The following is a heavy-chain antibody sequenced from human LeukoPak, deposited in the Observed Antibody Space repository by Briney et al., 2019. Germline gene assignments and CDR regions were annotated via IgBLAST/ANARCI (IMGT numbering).Heavy chain of an antibody. Sequence: PGRSLRLSCAASGFTFSNYGMHWVRQAPGKGLEWVALISHDGSNKYYADSVKGRFTISRDNSKNTLYLQMSSLRAEDTAVYYCARDPVSPFVVVTTHGFDAWGQGTLVTVSS. J-gene: IGHJ5*02. D-gene: IGHD2-21*02. CDR1: GFTFSNYG. CDR2: ISHDGSNK. V-gene: IGHV3-30*03. CDR3: ARDPVSPFVVVTTHGFDA.